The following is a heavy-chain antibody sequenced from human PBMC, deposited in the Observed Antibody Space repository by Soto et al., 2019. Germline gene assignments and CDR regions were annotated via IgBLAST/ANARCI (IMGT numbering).Heavy chain of an antibody. CDR2: IDPSDSYT. V-gene: IGHV5-10-1*01. CDR1: GYSFTSYL. CDR3: ARGSAGTTANYYYGMDV. D-gene: IGHD6-13*01. J-gene: IGHJ6*02. Sequence: GESLQISCKGSGYSFTSYLIGWVRQMPVKGLEWMGRIDPSDSYTNYSPSFQRYVTISADKSISTAYLQWSSLKASDTAMYYCARGSAGTTANYYYGMDVWGQGTTVTVCS.